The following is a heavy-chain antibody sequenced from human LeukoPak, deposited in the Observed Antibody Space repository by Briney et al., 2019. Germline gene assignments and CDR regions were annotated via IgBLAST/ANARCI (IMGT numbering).Heavy chain of an antibody. J-gene: IGHJ4*02. V-gene: IGHV3-23*01. CDR1: GFPLSSYA. CDR3: AKVGGTGWYFYFFDC. Sequence: GGSLRLSCAASGFPLSSYAMSWVRRASGKGLEWVSATSSSDPGTYYADSVRGRFTISRDNSKNTLYLQLNSLRVEDTAVYYCAKVGGTGWYFYFFDCWGQGTLVTVSS. D-gene: IGHD6-19*01. CDR2: TSSSDPGT.